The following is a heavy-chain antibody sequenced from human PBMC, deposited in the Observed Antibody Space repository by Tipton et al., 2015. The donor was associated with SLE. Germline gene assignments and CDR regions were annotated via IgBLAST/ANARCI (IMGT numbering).Heavy chain of an antibody. D-gene: IGHD1-26*01. V-gene: IGHV3-30*04. J-gene: IGHJ4*02. CDR2: VSFDGNDK. CDR1: GFTFSSYA. Sequence: SLRLSCTASGFTFSSYAIHWVRQAPGKGLEWVAIVSFDGNDKFYADSVRGRFTISRDNSKNTVSLQMNSLRAEDTAVYHCARGVMGATKGYFDYWGQGTPVTVSS. CDR3: ARGVMGATKGYFDY.